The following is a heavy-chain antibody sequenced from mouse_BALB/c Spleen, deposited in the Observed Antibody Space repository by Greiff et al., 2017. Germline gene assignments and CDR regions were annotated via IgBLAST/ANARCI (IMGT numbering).Heavy chain of an antibody. CDR3: ASYGNYKGSAMDY. CDR1: GFSLTSYG. J-gene: IGHJ4*01. Sequence: QVQLQQSGPSLVQPSQSLSITCTVSGFSLTSYGVHWVRQSPGKGLEWLGVIWRGGSTDYNAAFMSRLSITKDNSKSQVFFKMNSLQADDTAIYYCASYGNYKGSAMDYWGQGTSVTVSS. D-gene: IGHD2-1*01. CDR2: IWRGGST. V-gene: IGHV2-5-1*01.